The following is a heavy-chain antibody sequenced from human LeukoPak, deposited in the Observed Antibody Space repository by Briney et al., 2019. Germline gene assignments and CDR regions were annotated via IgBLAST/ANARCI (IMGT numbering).Heavy chain of an antibody. D-gene: IGHD2-2*01. CDR3: ALGYCSSTSCFLAFDI. V-gene: IGHV1-2*02. CDR2: INPNSGGT. CDR1: GYTFTGYY. J-gene: IGHJ3*02. Sequence: VASVKVSCKASGYTFTGYYMHWVRQAPGQGLEWMGWINPNSGGTNYAQKFQGRVTMTRDTSISTAYMELSRLRSDDTAVYYCALGYCSSTSCFLAFDIWGQGTMVTVSS.